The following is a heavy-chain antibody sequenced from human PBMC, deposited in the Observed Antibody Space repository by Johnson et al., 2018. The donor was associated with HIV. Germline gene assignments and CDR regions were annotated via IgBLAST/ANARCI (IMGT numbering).Heavy chain of an antibody. CDR2: ISWNSGSI. CDR1: GFSVSTYD. J-gene: IGHJ3*02. Sequence: VQLVESGGGLVQPGGSLRLSCAASGFSVSTYDMHWVRQAPGKGLEWVSGISWNSGSIGYADSVKGRFTISRDNAKNSLYLQMNSLRAEDTALYYCAGGRIGAFDIWGQGTMVTVSS. V-gene: IGHV3-9*01. CDR3: AGGRIGAFDI. D-gene: IGHD2-15*01.